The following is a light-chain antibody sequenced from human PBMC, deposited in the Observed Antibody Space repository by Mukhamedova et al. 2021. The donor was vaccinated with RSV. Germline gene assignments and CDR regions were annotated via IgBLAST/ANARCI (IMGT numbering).Light chain of an antibody. Sequence: ATLSCRASQSITSNLAWYQQKPGQAPRLLIYGASSRATGIPRRFSASGSGTEFTLTISSPQAEDFAVYYCQQHNNWPRTFGQG. CDR2: GAS. CDR1: QSITSN. V-gene: IGKV3-15*01. CDR3: QQHNNWPRT. J-gene: IGKJ1*01.